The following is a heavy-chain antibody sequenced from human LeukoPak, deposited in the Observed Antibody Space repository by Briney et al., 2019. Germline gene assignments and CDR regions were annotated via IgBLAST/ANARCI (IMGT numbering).Heavy chain of an antibody. CDR3: TRDKLELRQFDY. Sequence: GGSLRLSCAASGFTFSNAWMSWVRQAPGKGLEWVGRIKSKPDGGAIDYAAPVEGRFIISRDDSKDMLYLQMNSLKTEDTGVYYCTRDKLELRQFDYWGQGTLVTVSS. V-gene: IGHV3-15*01. CDR2: IKSKPDGGAI. D-gene: IGHD1-26*01. J-gene: IGHJ4*02. CDR1: GFTFSNAW.